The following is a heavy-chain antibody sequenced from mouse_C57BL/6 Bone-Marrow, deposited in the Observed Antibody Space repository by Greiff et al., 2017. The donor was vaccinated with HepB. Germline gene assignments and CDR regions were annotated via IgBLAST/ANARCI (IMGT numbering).Heavy chain of an antibody. V-gene: IGHV1-55*01. CDR1: GYTFTSYW. CDR2: IYPGSGST. J-gene: IGHJ2*01. D-gene: IGHD2-14*01. CDR3: ARGRSYYRDYFDY. Sequence: QVQLQQPGAELVKPGASVKMSCKASGYTFTSYWITWVKQRPGQGLEWIGDIYPGSGSTNYNEKFKSKATMTVDTSSSTAYMQLSSLTSEDSAVYYCARGRSYYRDYFDYWGQGTTLTVSS.